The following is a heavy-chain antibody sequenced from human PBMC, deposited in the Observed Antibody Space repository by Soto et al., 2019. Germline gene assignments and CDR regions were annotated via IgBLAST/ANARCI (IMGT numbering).Heavy chain of an antibody. J-gene: IGHJ4*02. V-gene: IGHV4-34*01. D-gene: IGHD3-10*01. CDR3: ARGQGRYYGSGSYRL. Sequence: SETLSLTCAVYGGSFSGYYWSWIRQPPGKGLEWIGEINHSGSTNYNPSLKSRVTISVDTSKNQFSLKLSSVTAADTAVYYCARGQGRYYGSGSYRLWGQGTLVTVSS. CDR1: GGSFSGYY. CDR2: INHSGST.